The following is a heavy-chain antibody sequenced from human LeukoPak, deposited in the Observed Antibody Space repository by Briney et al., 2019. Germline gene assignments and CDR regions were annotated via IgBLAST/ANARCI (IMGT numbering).Heavy chain of an antibody. D-gene: IGHD6-13*01. Sequence: VSVKVSCKASGYTFTSYDINWVRQATGQGLEWMGWMNPNSGNTGYAQKFQGRVTMTRNTSISTAYMELSSLRSEDTAVYYCAKTIAAIALRYYYMDVWGKGTTVTVSS. J-gene: IGHJ6*03. V-gene: IGHV1-8*01. CDR3: AKTIAAIALRYYYMDV. CDR1: GYTFTSYD. CDR2: MNPNSGNT.